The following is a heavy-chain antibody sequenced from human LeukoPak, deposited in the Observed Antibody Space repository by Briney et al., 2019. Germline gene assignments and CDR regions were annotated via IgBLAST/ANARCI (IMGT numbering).Heavy chain of an antibody. Sequence: PGGSLRLSCAASGFTFSSYAMSWVRQAPGKGLEWVSAISGSGGSTYYANSVKGRFTTSRDNAKNSLYLQMNSLRAEDTAVYYCARAGLPKLDYWGQGTLVTVSS. V-gene: IGHV3-23*01. J-gene: IGHJ4*02. CDR1: GFTFSSYA. CDR3: ARAGLPKLDY. D-gene: IGHD5-18*01. CDR2: ISGSGGST.